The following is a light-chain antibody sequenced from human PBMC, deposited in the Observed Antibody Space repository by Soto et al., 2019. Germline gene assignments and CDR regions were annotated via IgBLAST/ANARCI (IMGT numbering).Light chain of an antibody. CDR3: SSYTSSSTWV. V-gene: IGLV2-14*02. CDR1: SSDVGSYAL. CDR2: EDT. J-gene: IGLJ3*02. Sequence: QSVLTQPASVSGSPGQSITISCTGTSSDVGSYALVSWYQHHPGKAPKLIICEDTNRPSGVSDRFSGSRSGNTASLTISGLQAEDESDYYCSSYTSSSTWVFGGGAKLTVL.